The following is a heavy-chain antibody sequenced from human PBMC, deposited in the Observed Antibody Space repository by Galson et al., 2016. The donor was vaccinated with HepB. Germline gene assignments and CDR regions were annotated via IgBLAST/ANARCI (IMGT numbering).Heavy chain of an antibody. V-gene: IGHV4-4*02. CDR2: IYHTGDT. Sequence: SETLSLTCAVSGGSISGRNWWFWVRQSPGKGLEWIGEIYHTGDTKYNPSLKGRVTISVDESRNQFSLNLNSVTAADTAIYYCVREKEGAPFFDAWGQGTLVIVSS. J-gene: IGHJ3*01. CDR3: VREKEGAPFFDA. D-gene: IGHD1-26*01. CDR1: GGSISGRNW.